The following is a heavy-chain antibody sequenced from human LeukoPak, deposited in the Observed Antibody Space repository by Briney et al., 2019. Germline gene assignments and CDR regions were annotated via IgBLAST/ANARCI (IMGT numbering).Heavy chain of an antibody. D-gene: IGHD5-18*01. V-gene: IGHV1-2*02. Sequence: ASVKVSCKASEYTFTGHYMHWVRQAPGQGLEWMGWINPNSGGTNYAQKFQGRVTMTMDTSISTAYMELSRLRSDDTAVYYCARELGPKYSYGPGFDYWGQGTLVIVSS. J-gene: IGHJ4*02. CDR1: EYTFTGHY. CDR2: INPNSGGT. CDR3: ARELGPKYSYGPGFDY.